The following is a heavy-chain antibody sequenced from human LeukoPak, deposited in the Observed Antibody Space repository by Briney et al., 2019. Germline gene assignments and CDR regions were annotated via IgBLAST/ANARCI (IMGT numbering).Heavy chain of an antibody. V-gene: IGHV4-39*01. Sequence: SETLSLTCTISAASISSSSHHWGWIRQSPGKGLEWIGSIYSGRTIYYSPSLNSRVTISVVTSKDQFILQLNSVTAADTAVYYCVRHDGRGGSTMGAFDSWGQGSLVIVSS. CDR2: IYSGRTI. D-gene: IGHD3-3*01. CDR3: VRHDGRGGSTMGAFDS. CDR1: AASISSSSHH. J-gene: IGHJ5*01.